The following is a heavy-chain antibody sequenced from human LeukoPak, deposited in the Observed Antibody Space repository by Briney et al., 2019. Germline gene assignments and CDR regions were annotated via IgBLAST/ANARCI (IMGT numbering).Heavy chain of an antibody. D-gene: IGHD3-10*01. CDR3: ARGWSGDPALYYFDY. V-gene: IGHV3-20*04. CDR1: GFKFGDYG. Sequence: GGSLRLSCAVSGFKFGDYGMSWVRQGPGKGLEWVSSITWKGDTTGYADSVKGRFTISRDNAKNSLYLQMNSLRAEDTALYYCARGWSGDPALYYFDYWGQGTLVTVSS. CDR2: ITWKGDTT. J-gene: IGHJ4*02.